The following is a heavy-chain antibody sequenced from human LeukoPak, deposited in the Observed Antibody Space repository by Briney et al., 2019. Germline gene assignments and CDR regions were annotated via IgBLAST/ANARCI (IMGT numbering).Heavy chain of an antibody. CDR1: GGSISSGGYY. J-gene: IGHJ3*01. CDR2: IHYSGST. CDR3: ARVQWLPLDVFNF. Sequence: SQTPSLTCTVSGGSISSGGYYWSWIRQHPGKGLEWIGYIHYSGSTDFNPSLKSRITISVDTSKNQFSLKMNSVTAADTAIYYCARVQWLPLDVFNFWGQGTMVTVSS. D-gene: IGHD6-19*01. V-gene: IGHV4-31*03.